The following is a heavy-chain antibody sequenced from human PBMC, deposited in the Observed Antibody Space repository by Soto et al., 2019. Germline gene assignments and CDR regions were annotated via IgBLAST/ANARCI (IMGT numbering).Heavy chain of an antibody. J-gene: IGHJ6*04. V-gene: IGHV1-69*01. CDR3: ATGGELVAPGLSDYFAMDV. Sequence: QVQLVQSGAEVKKPGSSVKVSCQSSGGTFTDSAVSWVRQAPGQGLEWVGGIIPISRTATYSQKFQGRISITAHESGGTTYMELSSLTSEDTAVYYCATGGELVAPGLSDYFAMDVWGEGTTVTVSS. CDR2: IIPISRTA. D-gene: IGHD6-13*01. CDR1: GGTFTDSA.